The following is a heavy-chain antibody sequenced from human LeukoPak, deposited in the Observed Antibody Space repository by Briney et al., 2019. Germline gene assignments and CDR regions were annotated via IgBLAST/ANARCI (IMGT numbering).Heavy chain of an antibody. CDR2: IKQDGSEK. Sequence: GGSLRLSCAASGFTFSNYWMSWVRQAPGKGLEWEANIKQDGSEKSYVGSVTGRFTISRDNAKNSLYLQMTGLRAGDTAEYYCAKSLFTSATGTGRAFHIWGQGTMVTVSS. V-gene: IGHV3-7*03. CDR3: AKSLFTSATGTGRAFHI. CDR1: GFTFSNYW. D-gene: IGHD1-1*01. J-gene: IGHJ3*02.